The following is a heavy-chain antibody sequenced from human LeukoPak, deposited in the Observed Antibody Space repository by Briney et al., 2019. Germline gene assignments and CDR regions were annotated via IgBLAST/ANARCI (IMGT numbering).Heavy chain of an antibody. D-gene: IGHD3-3*01. CDR1: GFTFSSYA. Sequence: GGSLRLSCAASGFTFSSYAMSWVRQAPAKGLEWVSAISGSGGSTYYADSVKGRFTISRDNSQNTLYLQMNSLRAEDTAVYYCAKDLEHYDFWSGLGSNWFDPWGQGTLVTVSS. V-gene: IGHV3-23*01. J-gene: IGHJ5*02. CDR2: ISGSGGST. CDR3: AKDLEHYDFWSGLGSNWFDP.